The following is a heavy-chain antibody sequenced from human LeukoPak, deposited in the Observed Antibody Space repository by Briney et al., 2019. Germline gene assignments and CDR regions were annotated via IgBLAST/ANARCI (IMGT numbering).Heavy chain of an antibody. CDR3: ARGARKYYYDSSGYYFGY. V-gene: IGHV4-38-2*02. CDR1: GYSISSGFY. J-gene: IGHJ4*02. CDR2: IYHSGST. D-gene: IGHD3-22*01. Sequence: SETLSLTCTVSGYSISSGFYWGWIRQPPGKGLEWIGSIYHSGSTHYNSSLKSRVTISVDTSKNQLSLKLSSVTAADTAVYYCARGARKYYYDSSGYYFGYWGQGTLVTVSS.